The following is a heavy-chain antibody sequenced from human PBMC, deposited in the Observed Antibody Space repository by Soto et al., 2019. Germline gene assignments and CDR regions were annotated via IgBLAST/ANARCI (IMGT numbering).Heavy chain of an antibody. D-gene: IGHD6-19*01. J-gene: IGHJ4*02. V-gene: IGHV3-23*01. CDR1: GFNFISYA. CDR2: ISSSGGST. CDR3: AKALSIAVYGGHDY. Sequence: EVPLLESGGGFVQPGGSLRLSCAAYGFNFISYAMSWDRQAPGEGRAWVSAISSSGGSTYYADSVKGRFTISRDNSKNALYLQMNSIRAEDTAVYYCAKALSIAVYGGHDYWGQGTLVTVSS.